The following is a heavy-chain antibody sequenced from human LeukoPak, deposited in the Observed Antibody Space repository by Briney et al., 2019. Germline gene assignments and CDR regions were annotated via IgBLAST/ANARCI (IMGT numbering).Heavy chain of an antibody. CDR1: GGSISSYY. Sequence: PSETLSLTCTVSGGSISSYYLSWIRQPPGKGLEWIGYIYYSGSTNYNPSLKSRVTISVDTSKNQFSLKLSSVTAADTAVYYCARETAGNDGDWFDPWGQGTLVTVSS. V-gene: IGHV4-59*13. CDR2: IYYSGST. CDR3: ARETAGNDGDWFDP. J-gene: IGHJ5*02. D-gene: IGHD6-19*01.